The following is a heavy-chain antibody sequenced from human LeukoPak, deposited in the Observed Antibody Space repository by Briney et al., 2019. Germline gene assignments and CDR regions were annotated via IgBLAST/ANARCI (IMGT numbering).Heavy chain of an antibody. J-gene: IGHJ4*02. CDR2: INAGNGNT. Sequence: ASVKVSCKASGYTFTSYAMHWVRQAPGQRLEWMGWINAGNGNTKYSQKFQGRVTITRDTSASTAYMVLSSLRSEDTAVYYCARDEARITIFGVAGYFDYWGQGTLVTVSS. CDR3: ARDEARITIFGVAGYFDY. V-gene: IGHV1-3*01. CDR1: GYTFTSYA. D-gene: IGHD3-3*01.